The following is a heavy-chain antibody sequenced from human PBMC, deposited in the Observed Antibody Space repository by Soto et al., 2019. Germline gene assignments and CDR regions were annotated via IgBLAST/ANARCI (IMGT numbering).Heavy chain of an antibody. CDR2: IYYSGST. V-gene: IGHV4-30-4*01. J-gene: IGHJ6*02. D-gene: IGHD6-13*01. CDR1: GGSISSGDYY. CDR3: DRGSYSSSWPLYYYYGMDV. Sequence: QVQLQESGPGLVKPSQTLSLTCTVSGGSISSGDYYWSWIRQPPGKGLEWIGYIYYSGSTYYNPSLKRRVTISVDTSKNQFSLKLSSVTAADTAVYYCDRGSYSSSWPLYYYYGMDVWGQGTTVTVSS.